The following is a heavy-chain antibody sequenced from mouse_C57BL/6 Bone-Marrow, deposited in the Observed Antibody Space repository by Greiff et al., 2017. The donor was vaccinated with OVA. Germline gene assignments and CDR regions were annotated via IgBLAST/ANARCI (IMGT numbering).Heavy chain of an antibody. Sequence: EVQLQQSGPELVKPGASVKISCKASGYSFTGYYMNWVKQSPGKSLEWIGEINPSTGGTTYTQKFKAKATLTVDKSSSTAYMQLKSLTSEDSAVYFCARGGTGPFAYWGRGKGVTVSA. CDR1: GYSFTGYY. D-gene: IGHD4-1*01. V-gene: IGHV1-42*01. J-gene: IGHJ3*01. CDR3: ARGGTGPFAY. CDR2: INPSTGGT.